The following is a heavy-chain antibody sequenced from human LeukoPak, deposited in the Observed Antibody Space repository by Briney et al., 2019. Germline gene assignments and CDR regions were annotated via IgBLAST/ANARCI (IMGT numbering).Heavy chain of an antibody. CDR3: AKGIYSSGWSYFDY. V-gene: IGHV3-23*01. Sequence: GGSLRLSCGASGFTFSNSAMSWVRQAPGKGLEWVSTLSGSGITTYYADSVKGRFTISRDNSKNTLYLQMNSLRAEDTAVYYCAKGIYSSGWSYFDYWGHGTLVTVSS. CDR2: LSGSGITT. CDR1: GFTFSNSA. J-gene: IGHJ4*01. D-gene: IGHD6-19*01.